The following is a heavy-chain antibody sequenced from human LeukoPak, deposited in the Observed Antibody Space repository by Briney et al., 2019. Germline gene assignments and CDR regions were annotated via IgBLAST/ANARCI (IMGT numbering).Heavy chain of an antibody. CDR3: ASSLYDFWSGYYDDY. CDR1: GYRFTSHW. V-gene: IGHV5-51*03. CDR2: VYPGDSDT. Sequence: KPGESLKISCKGSGYRFTSHWIGWVRQMPGKGLEWMGIVYPGDSDTRYSPSFQGQVTISADKSISTAYLQWSSLKASDTAMYYCASSLYDFWSGYYDDYWGQGTLVTVSS. J-gene: IGHJ4*02. D-gene: IGHD3-3*01.